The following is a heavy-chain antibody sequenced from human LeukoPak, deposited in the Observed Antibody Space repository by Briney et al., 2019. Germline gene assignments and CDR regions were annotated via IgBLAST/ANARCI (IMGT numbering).Heavy chain of an antibody. V-gene: IGHV4-39*01. CDR1: GGSISSSSYY. Sequence: SETLSLTCTVSGGSISSSSYYWGWVRQPPGKGLGWLGSIYNSGSTYYNPSLKSRVTISVDTSKNQFSLKLSSVTAGDTAVYYCARQGSGWHYYYFDYWGQGTLVTVSS. CDR3: ARQGSGWHYYYFDY. CDR2: IYNSGST. J-gene: IGHJ4*02. D-gene: IGHD6-19*01.